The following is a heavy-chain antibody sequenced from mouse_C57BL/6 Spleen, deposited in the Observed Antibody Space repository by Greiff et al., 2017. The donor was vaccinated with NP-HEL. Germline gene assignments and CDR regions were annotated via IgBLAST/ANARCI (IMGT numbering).Heavy chain of an antibody. V-gene: IGHV1-59*01. Sequence: QVQLQQPGAELVRPGTSVKLSCKASGYTFTSYWMHWVKQRPGQGLEWIGVIDPSDSYTNYNQKFKGKATLTVDTSSSTAYMQLSSLTSEDSAVYYCARWGGTGTWAMDYWGQGTSVTVSS. J-gene: IGHJ4*01. CDR3: ARWGGTGTWAMDY. CDR1: GYTFTSYW. D-gene: IGHD4-1*01. CDR2: IDPSDSYT.